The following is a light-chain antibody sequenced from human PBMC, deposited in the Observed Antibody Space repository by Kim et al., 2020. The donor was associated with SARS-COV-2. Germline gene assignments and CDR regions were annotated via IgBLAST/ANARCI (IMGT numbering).Light chain of an antibody. CDR1: TETVTSGYS. CDR3: LLHYEDPLHWI. V-gene: IGLV7-43*01. J-gene: IGLJ2*01. CDR2: STN. Sequence: QAVVTQEPSLTVSPGGTVTLTCASSTETVTSGYSPNWFQQKPGQAPRALIYSTNNRHSWTPSRFSGSLLGGKAALTLSDVQPEDEAEYYCLLHYEDPLHWIFGGGTQLTVL.